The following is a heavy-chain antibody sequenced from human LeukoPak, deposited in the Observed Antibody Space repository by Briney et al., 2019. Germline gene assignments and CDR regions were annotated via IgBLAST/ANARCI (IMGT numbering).Heavy chain of an antibody. J-gene: IGHJ4*02. CDR1: GFTFSSYA. Sequence: PGGSLRLSCAASGFTFSSYAMSWVRQAPGKGLEWVSAISGSGGSTYYADSVKGRFTISRDNSKNTLYLQMNSLRAEDTAVYYCAKDLFSYYYDSSGYYFDYWGQGTLVTVSS. CDR2: ISGSGGST. V-gene: IGHV3-23*01. CDR3: AKDLFSYYYDSSGYYFDY. D-gene: IGHD3-22*01.